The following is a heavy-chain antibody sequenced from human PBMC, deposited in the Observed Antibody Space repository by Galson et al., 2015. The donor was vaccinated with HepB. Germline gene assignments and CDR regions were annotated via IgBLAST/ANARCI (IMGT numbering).Heavy chain of an antibody. CDR1: GGTFSTYS. J-gene: IGHJ4*02. CDR3: ARGLQVGAFEY. D-gene: IGHD3-16*01. V-gene: IGHV1-69*13. CDR2: IIPIFGTA. Sequence: SVKVSCKASGGTFSTYSISWVRQAPGQGLEWMGGIIPIFGTANYAQKFQGRVTITADEPTSTFYLELSTLRSEDSTIYYCARGLQVGAFEYWGQGTLVIVSS.